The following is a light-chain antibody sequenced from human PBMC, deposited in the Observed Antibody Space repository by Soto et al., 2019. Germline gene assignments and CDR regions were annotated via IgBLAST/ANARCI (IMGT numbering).Light chain of an antibody. J-gene: IGKJ2*01. V-gene: IGKV1-39*01. Sequence: DIPMTQSPSSLSASVGNRVTITCRASQSISTYLNWYQQKPGKAPKLLIHAASSFQSGVPSRFSGSGSGTDFTLTISSLQPEDVATYYCQQSYSTPYTFGQGTKLEIK. CDR2: AAS. CDR1: QSISTY. CDR3: QQSYSTPYT.